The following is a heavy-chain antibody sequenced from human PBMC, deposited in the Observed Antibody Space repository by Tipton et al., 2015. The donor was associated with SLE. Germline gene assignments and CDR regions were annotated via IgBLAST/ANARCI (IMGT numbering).Heavy chain of an antibody. D-gene: IGHD3-10*01. J-gene: IGHJ3*02. CDR1: RLSISNNW. Sequence: SLRLSCAASRLSISNNWMSWVRQAPGKGLEWVAHINQDGSEQYYVDSVKGRFTIYRDNAKSSLYLQMNSLRAEDTAVYYCAREYQGSFYVNGAFDMWGQGTVVTVSS. CDR3: AREYQGSFYVNGAFDM. V-gene: IGHV3-7*03. CDR2: INQDGSEQ.